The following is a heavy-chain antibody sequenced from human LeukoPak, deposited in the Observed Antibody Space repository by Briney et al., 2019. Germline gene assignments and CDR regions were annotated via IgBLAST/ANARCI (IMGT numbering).Heavy chain of an antibody. D-gene: IGHD6-13*01. Sequence: GGSLRLSCAASGFTFSIFAMSWVRQAPGKGLEWVSSISARGGSTYYADSVKGRFTISRDNSKNTLYLQMNSLRAEDTAVYYCAKDSSSSSWYNSFGYWGQGTLVTVSS. CDR2: ISARGGST. J-gene: IGHJ4*02. V-gene: IGHV3-23*01. CDR1: GFTFSIFA. CDR3: AKDSSSSSWYNSFGY.